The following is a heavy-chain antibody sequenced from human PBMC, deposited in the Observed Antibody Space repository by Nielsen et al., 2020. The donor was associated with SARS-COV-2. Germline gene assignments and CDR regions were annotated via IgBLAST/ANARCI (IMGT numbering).Heavy chain of an antibody. CDR3: ARALAVAGTWYYYYGMDV. J-gene: IGHJ6*02. V-gene: IGHV1-3*01. D-gene: IGHD6-19*01. CDR2: INAGNANT. CDR1: GYTFTSYA. Sequence: ASVKVSCKASGYTFTSYAMHWVRQAPGQRLEWMGWINAGNANTKYSQKFQGRVTITRDTSASTAYMELSSLRSEDTAVYYCARALAVAGTWYYYYGMDVWGQGTTVTVSS.